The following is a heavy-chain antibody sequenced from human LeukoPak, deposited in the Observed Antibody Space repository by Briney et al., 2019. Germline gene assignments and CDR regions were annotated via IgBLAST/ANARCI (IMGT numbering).Heavy chain of an antibody. D-gene: IGHD2-2*02. Sequence: ASAKVSCKASGGTFSSYAISWVRQAPGQGLEWMGRIIPIFGIANYAQKFQGRVTITADKSTSTAYMELSSLRSEGTAVYYCAREVDSVVPAAIANWFDPWGQGTLVTVSS. CDR2: IIPIFGIA. V-gene: IGHV1-69*04. CDR1: GGTFSSYA. J-gene: IGHJ5*02. CDR3: AREVDSVVPAAIANWFDP.